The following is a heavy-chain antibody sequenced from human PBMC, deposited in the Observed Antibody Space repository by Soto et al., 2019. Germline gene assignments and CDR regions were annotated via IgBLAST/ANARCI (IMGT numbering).Heavy chain of an antibody. D-gene: IGHD2-8*02. CDR1: GYTFTSYG. CDR2: ISAYNGNT. J-gene: IGHJ4*02. Sequence: ASVKVSCKASGYTFTSYGISWVRQAPGQGLEWMGWISAYNGNTNYAQKLRGRVTMTTDTSTSTAYMEMRSLRSDDTAVYYCAKKITGGLNPDHWGQGTLVTVSS. CDR3: AKKITGGLNPDH. V-gene: IGHV1-18*01.